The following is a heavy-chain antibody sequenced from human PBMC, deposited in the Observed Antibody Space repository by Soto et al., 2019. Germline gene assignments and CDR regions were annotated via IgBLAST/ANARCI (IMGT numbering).Heavy chain of an antibody. CDR2: ISYSGST. D-gene: IGHD5-18*01. V-gene: IGHV4-59*01. CDR1: GDSINNYF. J-gene: IGHJ6*02. CDR3: ARARQRDTGRGLDV. Sequence: PSETLSLTCTISGDSINNYFWNWIRQSPGKGLEWIGYISYSGSTSYNPSLQSPVTISSDTSKNQFSLELSSVTAADTAVYYCARARQRDTGRGLDVWGQGTTVTVSS.